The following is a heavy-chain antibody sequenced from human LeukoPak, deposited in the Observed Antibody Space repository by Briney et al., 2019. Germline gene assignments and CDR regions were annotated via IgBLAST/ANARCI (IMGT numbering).Heavy chain of an antibody. CDR3: AKRPIVAASGPYFFDY. CDR2: ISGNGGAT. Sequence: GGSLRLSCEASGFTFIRYAMNWVRQAPGERLEWVSVISGNGGATYYADSVKGRFTISRDNAKNTLYLQMDSLRAEDTAVYYCAKRPIVAASGPYFFDYWGQGTLVAVSS. D-gene: IGHD2-15*01. CDR1: GFTFIRYA. V-gene: IGHV3-23*01. J-gene: IGHJ4*02.